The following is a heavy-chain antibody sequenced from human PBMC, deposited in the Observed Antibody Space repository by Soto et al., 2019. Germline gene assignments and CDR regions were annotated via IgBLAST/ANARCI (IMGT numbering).Heavy chain of an antibody. Sequence: QVQLQESGPGLVEPSGTLSLTCAVSGGSVSSTNWWSWVCQPPGKGLEWIGEIYHSGSTYYNPSLKSRVTISVDKSKNQFSLRLSSVTAADTAVYFCARDRAVSARGSFDYWGQGTLVTVSS. D-gene: IGHD6-19*01. J-gene: IGHJ4*02. CDR3: ARDRAVSARGSFDY. CDR2: IYHSGST. V-gene: IGHV4-4*02. CDR1: GGSVSSTNW.